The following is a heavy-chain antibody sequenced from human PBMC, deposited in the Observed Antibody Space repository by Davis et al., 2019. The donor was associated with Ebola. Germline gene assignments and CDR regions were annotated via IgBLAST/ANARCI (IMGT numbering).Heavy chain of an antibody. V-gene: IGHV4-34*01. Sequence: SETLSLTCAVYGGSFSGYYWSWIRQPPGKGLEWIGEINHSGSTNYNPSLKSRVTISVDKSKNQFSLKLSSVTAADTAVYYCASETYYDILTGSGFYGMDVWGQGTTVTVSS. J-gene: IGHJ6*02. D-gene: IGHD3-9*01. CDR1: GGSFSGYY. CDR3: ASETYYDILTGSGFYGMDV. CDR2: INHSGST.